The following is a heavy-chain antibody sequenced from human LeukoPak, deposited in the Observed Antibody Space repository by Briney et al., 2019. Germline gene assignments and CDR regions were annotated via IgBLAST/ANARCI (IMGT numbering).Heavy chain of an antibody. V-gene: IGHV5-51*01. J-gene: IGHJ4*02. D-gene: IGHD2-2*01. Sequence: GESLKISCKASGYPFTSYWIAWVRPMPGKGLEWMGVIYPGDSDTRYSPSFQGQVTISADKSISTAYLQWSSLKASDTAMYYCARRPSYAPFDYWGQGTLVTVSS. CDR1: GYPFTSYW. CDR2: IYPGDSDT. CDR3: ARRPSYAPFDY.